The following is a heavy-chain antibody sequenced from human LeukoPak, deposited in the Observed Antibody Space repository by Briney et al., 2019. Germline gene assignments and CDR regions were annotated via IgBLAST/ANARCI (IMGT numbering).Heavy chain of an antibody. CDR2: ISYDGSNK. V-gene: IGHV3-30*04. CDR3: ARDPEHYYDSSGHYYGSYFDY. J-gene: IGHJ4*02. CDR1: GFTFSSYA. Sequence: GGSLRLSCAASGFTFSSYAVHWVRQAPGKGLEWVAVISYDGSNKYYADSVKGRFTISRDNSKNTLYLQMNSLRAEDTAVYYCARDPEHYYDSSGHYYGSYFDYWGQGTLVTVSS. D-gene: IGHD3-22*01.